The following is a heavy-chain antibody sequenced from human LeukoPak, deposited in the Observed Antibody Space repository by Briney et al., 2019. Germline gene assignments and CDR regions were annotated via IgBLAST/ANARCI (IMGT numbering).Heavy chain of an antibody. D-gene: IGHD3-10*01. J-gene: IGHJ4*02. CDR3: AARRYGSGTYPNNFDY. Sequence: SVKVSCKASGFTFTSSAVQWVRQARGQRLEWIGWIVVGSGNTNYAQKFQERVTITRDMSTSTAYMELSSLRSEDTAVYYCAARRYGSGTYPNNFDYWGQGTLVTVSS. V-gene: IGHV1-58*01. CDR1: GFTFTSSA. CDR2: IVVGSGNT.